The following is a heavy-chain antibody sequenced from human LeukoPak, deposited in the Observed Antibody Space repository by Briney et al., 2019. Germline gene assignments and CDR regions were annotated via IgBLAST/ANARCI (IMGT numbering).Heavy chain of an antibody. CDR1: GGSISSYY. CDR2: IYYSGST. CDR3: ARRSYWGDFDY. J-gene: IGHJ4*02. D-gene: IGHD7-27*01. Sequence: SETLSLTCTVSGGSISSYYRSWIRQPPGKGLEWIGYIYYSGSTNYNPSLKSRVTISVDTSKNQFSLKLSSVTAADAAVYYCARRSYWGDFDYWGQGTLVTVSS. V-gene: IGHV4-59*08.